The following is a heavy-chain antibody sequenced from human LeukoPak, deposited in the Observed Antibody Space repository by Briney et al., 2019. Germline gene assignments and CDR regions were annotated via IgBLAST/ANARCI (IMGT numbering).Heavy chain of an antibody. CDR1: GFSLSTSGMR. Sequence: SGPTLVNPTQTLTLTCTFSGFSLSTSGMRVSWIRQPPGKALEWLARIDWDDDKFYSTSLKTRLTISKDTSKNQVVLTMTNMDPVDTATYYCARSYYYYDSSGYYYGNKNAFDIWGQGTMVTVSS. CDR2: IDWDDDK. CDR3: ARSYYYYDSSGYYYGNKNAFDI. V-gene: IGHV2-70*04. D-gene: IGHD3-22*01. J-gene: IGHJ3*02.